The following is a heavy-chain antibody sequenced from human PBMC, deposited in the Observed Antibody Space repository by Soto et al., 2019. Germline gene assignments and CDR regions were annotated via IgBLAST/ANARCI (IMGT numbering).Heavy chain of an antibody. CDR1: GFTFTSYA. CDR2: ISGSGNNT. V-gene: IGHV3-23*01. CDR3: AKEGPVYYYDRSGYFDY. J-gene: IGHJ4*02. D-gene: IGHD3-22*01. Sequence: EVQLLESGGGLLQPGESLRLSCAASGFTFTSYAMSWVRQAPGKGLEWVSGISGSGNNTYYADSVKGRFTISRDNSKNTLYRQMNSLRAEDTAVYYCAKEGPVYYYDRSGYFDYWGQGTLVTVSS.